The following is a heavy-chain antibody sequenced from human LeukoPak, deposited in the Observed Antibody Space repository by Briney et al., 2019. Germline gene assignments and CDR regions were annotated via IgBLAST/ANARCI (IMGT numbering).Heavy chain of an antibody. CDR3: ASRNYYDSSGYIDY. Sequence: SETLSLTCTVSGGSISSYYWIWIRQPPGKGLVWIGYIYYSGSTNYNPSLKSRVTISLDTSKNQFSLRLSSVTAADTALYYCASRNYYDSSGYIDYWGQGTLVTVSS. V-gene: IGHV4-59*01. J-gene: IGHJ4*02. CDR1: GGSISSYY. CDR2: IYYSGST. D-gene: IGHD3-22*01.